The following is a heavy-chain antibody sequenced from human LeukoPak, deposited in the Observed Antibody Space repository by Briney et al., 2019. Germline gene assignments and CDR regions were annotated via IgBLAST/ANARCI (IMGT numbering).Heavy chain of an antibody. J-gene: IGHJ4*02. CDR1: GGSISSTSHY. CDR2: VYYSGST. Sequence: SETLSLTCTVSGGSISSTSHYWGWIRQPPGKGLEWIGSVYYSGSTYYNPSLKSRVTISVDTSKNQFSLRLSSVTATDMAVYFCARLGYSVSWTDCWGQGIPVTVSS. D-gene: IGHD6-13*01. V-gene: IGHV4-39*01. CDR3: ARLGYSVSWTDC.